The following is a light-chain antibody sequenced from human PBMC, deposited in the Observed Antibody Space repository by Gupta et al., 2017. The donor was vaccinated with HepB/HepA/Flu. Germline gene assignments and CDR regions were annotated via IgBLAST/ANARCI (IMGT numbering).Light chain of an antibody. J-gene: IGKJ3*01. V-gene: IGKV2-28*01. CDR2: LGS. CDR1: QSLLHNNGYNF. Sequence: DIVMTQSPSSLPVTPGEPASISCRSSQSLLHNNGYNFLDWYLPKPGQSPQLLIYLGSTRASGVPDRFSGSGSGTDFTLKISRVEAEDVGVYYCMQARQAPRTFGPGTKVEIK. CDR3: MQARQAPRT.